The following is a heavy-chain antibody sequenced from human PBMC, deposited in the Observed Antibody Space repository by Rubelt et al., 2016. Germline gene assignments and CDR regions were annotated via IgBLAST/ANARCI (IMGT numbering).Heavy chain of an antibody. V-gene: IGHV4-34*01. Sequence: QVQLQQWGAGLLKPSETLSLTSAVYGGSFSGYYWSWIRQPPGKGLEWIGEINHSGSTNYNPSLKSRVTISVDTSKNQFSLKRSSVTAADTAVYYCASYIPYSSSSFGGMDVWGQGTTVTVSS. CDR2: INHSGST. CDR3: ASYIPYSSSSFGGMDV. D-gene: IGHD6-6*01. J-gene: IGHJ6*02. CDR1: GGSFSGYY.